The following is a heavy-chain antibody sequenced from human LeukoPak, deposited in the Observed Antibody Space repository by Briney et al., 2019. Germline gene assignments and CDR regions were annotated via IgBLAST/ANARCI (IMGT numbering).Heavy chain of an antibody. V-gene: IGHV3-21*01. CDR1: GFSFSSYS. CDR3: ARDARFGGYFDY. Sequence: KTRGSLRLSCAASGFSFSSYSMIWVRQAPGKGLEWVSSIGSSSSYIYYADSVKGRFTISRDNAKNSLYLQMNSLRDEDTAVYYCARDARFGGYFDYWGQGTLVTVSS. CDR2: IGSSSSYI. J-gene: IGHJ4*02. D-gene: IGHD3-10*01.